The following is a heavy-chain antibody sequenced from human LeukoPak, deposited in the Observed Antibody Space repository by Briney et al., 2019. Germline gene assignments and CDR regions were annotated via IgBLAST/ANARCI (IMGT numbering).Heavy chain of an antibody. CDR1: GFIFNSYG. CDR2: ISSDESNK. V-gene: IGHV3-30*18. J-gene: IGHJ4*02. CDR3: AKTERMVRGVSNFDH. D-gene: IGHD3-10*01. Sequence: GGSLRLSCAASGFIFNSYGMHWVRQAPGKGLEWVAVISSDESNKYYADSVKGRFTISRDNSKNTLYLQMNSLRAEDTAVYYCAKTERMVRGVSNFDHWGQGTLVTVSS.